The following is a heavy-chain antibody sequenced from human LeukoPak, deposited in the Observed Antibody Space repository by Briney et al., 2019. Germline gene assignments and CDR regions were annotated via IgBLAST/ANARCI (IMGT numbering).Heavy chain of an antibody. Sequence: SETLSLTCTVSGGSISSYYWSWIRQPPGEGLEWIGYIYYSGSTNYNPSLKSRVTISVDTSKNQFSLKLSSVTAADTAVYYCARDVGYSSFDYWGQGTLVTVSS. J-gene: IGHJ4*02. D-gene: IGHD6-19*01. CDR3: ARDVGYSSFDY. CDR1: GGSISSYY. CDR2: IYYSGST. V-gene: IGHV4-59*01.